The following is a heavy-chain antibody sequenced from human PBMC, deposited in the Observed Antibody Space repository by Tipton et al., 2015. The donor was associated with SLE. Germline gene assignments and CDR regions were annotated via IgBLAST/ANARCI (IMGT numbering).Heavy chain of an antibody. J-gene: IGHJ4*02. CDR2: IYYDGST. CDR1: GGSISSSSYF. V-gene: IGHV4-39*01. CDR3: ARLPQSRLFDL. Sequence: GLVKPSETLSLTCTVSGGSISSSSYFWGWIRQSPGKGLEWIGSIYYDGSTYYNPSLKSRVTISADMSKNQFSLRLSSVSAADTAVYYCARLPQSRLFDLWGQGMLVTVSS.